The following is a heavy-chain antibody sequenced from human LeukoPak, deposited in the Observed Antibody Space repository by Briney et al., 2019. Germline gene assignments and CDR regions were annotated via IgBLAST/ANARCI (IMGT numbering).Heavy chain of an antibody. Sequence: GGSLRLSCAASGFTFSSYWMSWVRQAPGKGLEWVANIKQDGSEKYYVDSVKGRFTISRDNAKNSLYLQMNSLRAEDTAVYYCAREAGYYDSSGYAWGVIRGALFDYWGQGTLVTVSS. V-gene: IGHV3-7*01. CDR3: AREAGYYDSSGYAWGVIRGALFDY. J-gene: IGHJ4*02. CDR2: IKQDGSEK. CDR1: GFTFSSYW. D-gene: IGHD3-22*01.